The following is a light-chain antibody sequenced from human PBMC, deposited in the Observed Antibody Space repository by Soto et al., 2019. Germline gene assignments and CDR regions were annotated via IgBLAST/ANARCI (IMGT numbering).Light chain of an antibody. V-gene: IGKV3-20*01. CDR2: DAS. CDR3: QQYAGSPST. Sequence: EIVLTQSPGTLSLSPGERATLSCRASQSVSNSYLAWYQQKPGQGPRLLIYDASSRATGIPDRFSGSASGTDFNLTISRLEPEDFAVYYCQQYAGSPSTFGQGTKVEI. CDR1: QSVSNSY. J-gene: IGKJ1*01.